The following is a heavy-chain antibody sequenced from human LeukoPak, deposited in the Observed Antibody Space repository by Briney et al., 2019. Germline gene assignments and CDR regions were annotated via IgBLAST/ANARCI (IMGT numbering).Heavy chain of an antibody. D-gene: IGHD3-22*01. CDR1: AYTFTGYY. J-gene: IGHJ3*02. CDR2: INPNSGGT. Sequence: STVKVSCKTSAYTFTGYYMHWVRQAPGQGLEWMGWINPNSGGTKYAQRFQGRVTMTRDTSMSTAYMELSRLRSDDSAVYYCARYFYGSSGSSSDAFDIWGQGTMVTVSS. CDR3: ARYFYGSSGSSSDAFDI. V-gene: IGHV1-2*02.